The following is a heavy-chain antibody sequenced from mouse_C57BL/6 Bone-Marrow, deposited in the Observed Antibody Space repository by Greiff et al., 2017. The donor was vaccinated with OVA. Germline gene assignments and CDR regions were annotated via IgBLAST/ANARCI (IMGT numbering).Heavy chain of an antibody. CDR3: ARGEDYGFYFDY. CDR2: IDPSDSYT. V-gene: IGHV1-69*01. Sequence: QVQLQQPGAELVMPGASVKLSCKASGYTFTSYWMHWVKQRHGQGLEWIGEIDPSDSYTNYNQKFKGKSTLTVDKSSSTAYMQLSSLTSEDSAVYYCARGEDYGFYFDYWGQGTTLTVSS. J-gene: IGHJ2*01. D-gene: IGHD2-2*01. CDR1: GYTFTSYW.